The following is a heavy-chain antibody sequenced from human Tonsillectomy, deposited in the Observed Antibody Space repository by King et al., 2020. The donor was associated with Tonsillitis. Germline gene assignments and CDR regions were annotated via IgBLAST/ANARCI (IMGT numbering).Heavy chain of an antibody. V-gene: IGHV3-48*01. J-gene: IGHJ3*02. CDR2: ISSSSSTI. Sequence: VQLVESGGGLVQPGGSLRLSCAASGFTFSSYSMNWVRQAPGKGLEWVSYISSSSSTIYYADSVKGRFTISRDNAKNSLYRQMNSLRAEDTAVYYCARDRYYYDSSGYYPDAFDIWGQGTMVTVSS. CDR3: ARDRYYYDSSGYYPDAFDI. D-gene: IGHD3-22*01. CDR1: GFTFSSYS.